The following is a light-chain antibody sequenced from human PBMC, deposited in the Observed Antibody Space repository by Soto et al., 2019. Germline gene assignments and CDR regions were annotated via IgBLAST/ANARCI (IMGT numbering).Light chain of an antibody. CDR2: DAS. CDR3: QQYDSYPLT. V-gene: IGKV1-5*01. Sequence: DIQMTQSPSTLSASVGDRVTITCRASQSMSIWLAWYQQKPGKAPRLLIFDASILESGVPSRFSGSGSGTDFTLTISSLQPDDFATYHCQQYDSYPLTFGGGTRWIS. CDR1: QSMSIW. J-gene: IGKJ4*01.